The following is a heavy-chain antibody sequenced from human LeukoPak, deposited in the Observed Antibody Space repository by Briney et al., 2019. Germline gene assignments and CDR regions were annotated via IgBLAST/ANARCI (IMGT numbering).Heavy chain of an antibody. D-gene: IGHD3-16*02. CDR3: ASSLYDYVWGSYRSPRSPIDY. V-gene: IGHV4-59*08. J-gene: IGHJ4*01. CDR2: IYYSGST. CDR1: GGSISSYY. Sequence: SETLSLTCTVSGGSISSYYWSWIRQPPGKGLEWIGYIYYSGSTNYNPSLKSRVTISVDTSKNQFSLKLSSVTAADTAVYYCASSLYDYVWGSYRSPRSPIDYWGQGTLVTVSS.